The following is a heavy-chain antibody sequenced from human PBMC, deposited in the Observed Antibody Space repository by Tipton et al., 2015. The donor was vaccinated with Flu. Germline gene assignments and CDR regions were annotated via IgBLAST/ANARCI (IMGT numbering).Heavy chain of an antibody. CDR2: INHSGST. CDR1: GGSFSGYY. D-gene: IGHD5-12*01. CDR3: ARDLRGYSGYTGGDAFDM. V-gene: IGHV4-34*01. Sequence: TLSLTCAVYGGSFSGYYWSWIRQPPGKGLEWIGEINHSGSTNYSPSLKSRVTISVDTSKNQFSLKLSSVTAADTAVYYCARDLRGYSGYTGGDAFDMWGRGIMVFVSS. J-gene: IGHJ3*02.